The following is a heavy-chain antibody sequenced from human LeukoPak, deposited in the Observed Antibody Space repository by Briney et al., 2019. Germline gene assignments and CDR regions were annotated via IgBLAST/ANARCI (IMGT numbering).Heavy chain of an antibody. CDR2: IYYSGST. CDR1: GGSISSYY. J-gene: IGHJ6*02. Sequence: SETLSLTCTVSGGSISSYYWSWIRQPPGKGLEWIGYIYYSGSTNYNPSLKSRVTISVDTSKNQFSLKLSSVTAADTAAYYCARDRYDFWSGNYYGMDVWGQGTTVTVSS. V-gene: IGHV4-59*01. D-gene: IGHD3-3*01. CDR3: ARDRYDFWSGNYYGMDV.